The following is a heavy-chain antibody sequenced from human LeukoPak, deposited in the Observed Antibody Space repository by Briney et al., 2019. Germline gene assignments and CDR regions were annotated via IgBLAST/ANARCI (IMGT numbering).Heavy chain of an antibody. Sequence: GGSLRLSCAVSGFSVSGYWMTWVRQAPGKGLVWVANIKQDGSEKNYVDSVKGRFTISRDNAENSLFLQMNSLRVEDTAVYYCAREWQGGIAAAGTRIEGDYWGQGTLVAVSS. J-gene: IGHJ4*02. CDR3: AREWQGGIAAAGTRIEGDY. CDR2: IKQDGSEK. D-gene: IGHD6-13*01. CDR1: GFSVSGYW. V-gene: IGHV3-7*01.